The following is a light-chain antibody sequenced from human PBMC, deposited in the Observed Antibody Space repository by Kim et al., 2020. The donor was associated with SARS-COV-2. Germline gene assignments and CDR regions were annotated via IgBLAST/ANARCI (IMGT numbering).Light chain of an antibody. J-gene: IGLJ2*01. Sequence: GQSVAIACTGTCSDLGDYNSVSWFQQHPGKAPKLIIYAVSNRPSGVSNRFSGSKSGYTASLTISTLQTEDEADYFCSSYTDTNTLLFGGGTKVTVL. V-gene: IGLV2-14*03. CDR2: AVS. CDR1: CSDLGDYNS. CDR3: SSYTDTNTLL.